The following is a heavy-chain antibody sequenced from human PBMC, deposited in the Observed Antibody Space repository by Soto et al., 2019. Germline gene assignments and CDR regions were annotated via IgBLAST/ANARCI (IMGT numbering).Heavy chain of an antibody. V-gene: IGHV4-30-4*01. Sequence: SETLSLTCTVSGGSISSGDYYWSWIRQPPGKGLEWIGYIYYSGSTYYNPSLKSRVTISVDTSKNQFSLKLSSVTAADTAVYYCARTIFGVVMVFDYWGQGTLVTVSS. CDR2: IYYSGST. CDR1: GGSISSGDYY. D-gene: IGHD3-3*01. J-gene: IGHJ4*02. CDR3: ARTIFGVVMVFDY.